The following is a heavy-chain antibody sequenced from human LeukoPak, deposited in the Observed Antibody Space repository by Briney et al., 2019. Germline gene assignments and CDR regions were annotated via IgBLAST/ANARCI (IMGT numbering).Heavy chain of an antibody. CDR3: ARDGSIAVAGTTLNY. Sequence: ASVKVSCKASGYTFTSYGMILVRQAPGQGLESMGWISAYNGNTNYAQKLQGRVTMTTDTSTSTAYMELRSLRSDDTAVYYCARDGSIAVAGTTLNYWGQGTLVTVSS. CDR1: GYTFTSYG. V-gene: IGHV1-18*01. D-gene: IGHD6-19*01. J-gene: IGHJ4*02. CDR2: ISAYNGNT.